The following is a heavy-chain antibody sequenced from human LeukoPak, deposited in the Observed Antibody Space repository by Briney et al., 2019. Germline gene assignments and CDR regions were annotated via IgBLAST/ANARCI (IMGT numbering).Heavy chain of an antibody. J-gene: IGHJ3*02. CDR1: GFTFSSYA. D-gene: IGHD3-9*01. Sequence: GGSLRLSCAASGFTFSSYAMSWVRQAPGKGLEWVSAISGSGGSTYYADSVKGRFTISGDNSKNTLYLQMNSLRAEDTAVYYCAKGGRYFDWLSGDAFDIWGQGTMVTVSS. CDR2: ISGSGGST. V-gene: IGHV3-23*01. CDR3: AKGGRYFDWLSGDAFDI.